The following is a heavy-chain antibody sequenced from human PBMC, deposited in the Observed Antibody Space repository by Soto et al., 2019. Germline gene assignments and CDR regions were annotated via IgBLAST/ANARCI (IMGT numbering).Heavy chain of an antibody. CDR1: GGSFSGYY. V-gene: IGHV4-34*01. CDR3: ARGMGYSYGLRYYYYYYMDV. D-gene: IGHD5-18*01. Sequence: QVQLQQWGAGLLKPSETLSLTCAVYGGSFSGYYWSWIRQPPGKGLEWIGEINHSGSTNYNPSLKRRVTISVDTSKNQFSLKLSSVTAADTAVYYCARGMGYSYGLRYYYYYYMDVWGKGTTVTVSS. J-gene: IGHJ6*03. CDR2: INHSGST.